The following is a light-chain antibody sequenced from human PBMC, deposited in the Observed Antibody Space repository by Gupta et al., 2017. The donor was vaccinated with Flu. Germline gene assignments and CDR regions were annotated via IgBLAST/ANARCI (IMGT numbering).Light chain of an antibody. Sequence: GVRVTITCRASQSISTYLNWYQQKPGKAPKLLIYAASSLQSGVPSRFSGSGSGTDFTLTLSSLQPEDFATYYCQQSYINPRTFGQGTRVEIK. J-gene: IGKJ1*01. CDR3: QQSYINPRT. V-gene: IGKV1-39*01. CDR1: QSISTY. CDR2: AAS.